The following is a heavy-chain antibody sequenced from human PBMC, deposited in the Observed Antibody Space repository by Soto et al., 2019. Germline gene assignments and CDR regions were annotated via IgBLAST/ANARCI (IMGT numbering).Heavy chain of an antibody. D-gene: IGHD5-18*01. V-gene: IGHV3-21*01. J-gene: IGHJ4*02. CDR3: ARDRQGAAMVNSFTDY. Sequence: GGSLRLSCAASGFTFSSYSMNWVRQAPGKGLEWVSSISSSSSYIYYADSVKGRFTISRDNAKNSLYLQMNSLRAEDTAVYYCARDRQGAAMVNSFTDYWGQGTLVTVSS. CDR2: ISSSSSYI. CDR1: GFTFSSYS.